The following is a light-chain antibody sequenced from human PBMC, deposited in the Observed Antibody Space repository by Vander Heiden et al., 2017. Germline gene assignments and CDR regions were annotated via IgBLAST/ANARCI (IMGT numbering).Light chain of an antibody. V-gene: IGKV4-1*01. Sequence: ILMTQSPASLAVSLGERATINCKSSQSILHSADNKDYLAWYQQKAGQPPKLLISGSSTREAVVPDRFSGSWSGTDFTLTISSLQAEDVAVYYCQQYYDTRTFGQGTKVEIK. CDR2: GSS. J-gene: IGKJ1*01. CDR1: QSILHSADNKDY. CDR3: QQYYDTRT.